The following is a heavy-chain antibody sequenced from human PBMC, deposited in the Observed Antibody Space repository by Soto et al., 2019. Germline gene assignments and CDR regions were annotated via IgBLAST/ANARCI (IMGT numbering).Heavy chain of an antibody. Sequence: SETLSLTCAVYGGSFSGYYWSWIRQPPGKGLEWIGEINRGGSSNYNPSLKSRVTISVDTSKNQFSLKLSSVTAADTAVYYCARGAGYSGGMDVWGQGTTVTVSS. J-gene: IGHJ6*02. CDR2: INRGGSS. V-gene: IGHV4-34*01. D-gene: IGHD1-26*01. CDR1: GGSFSGYY. CDR3: ARGAGYSGGMDV.